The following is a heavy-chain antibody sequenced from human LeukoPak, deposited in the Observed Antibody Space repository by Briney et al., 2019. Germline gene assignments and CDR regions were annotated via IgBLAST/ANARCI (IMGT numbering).Heavy chain of an antibody. CDR3: ARVRPCPYYYDSSGYYYSSNHYYGMDV. Sequence: GASVKVSCKASGYTFTGYYMHWVRQAPGQGLEWMGWINPNSGGTNYAQKFQGRVTMTRDTSISTAYMELSRLRSDDTAVYYCARVRPCPYYYDSSGYYYSSNHYYGMDVWGQGTTVTVSS. J-gene: IGHJ6*02. CDR2: INPNSGGT. D-gene: IGHD3-22*01. CDR1: GYTFTGYY. V-gene: IGHV1-2*02.